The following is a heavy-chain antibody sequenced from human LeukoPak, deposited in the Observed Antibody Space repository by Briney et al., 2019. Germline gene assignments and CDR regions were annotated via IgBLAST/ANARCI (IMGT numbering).Heavy chain of an antibody. J-gene: IGHJ4*02. V-gene: IGHV4-59*01. CDR1: GGSISSYY. CDR2: IYYSGST. D-gene: IGHD6-13*01. CDR3: ARGASSWYSFDY. Sequence: SETLSLTCTVSGGSISSYYWSWIRQPPGKGLEWIGYIYYSGSTNYNPSLKSRVTISVDTSKNQFSLKLSSVTAADTAVYYCARGASSWYSFDYWGQGTLVTVSS.